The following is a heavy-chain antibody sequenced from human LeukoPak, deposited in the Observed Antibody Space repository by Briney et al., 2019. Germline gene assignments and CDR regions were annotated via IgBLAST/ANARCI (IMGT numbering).Heavy chain of an antibody. Sequence: GGSLRLSCAASGFTFSSYEMNWVRQAPGKGLEWVAFIRYDGSNKYYADSVKGRFTISRDNSKNTLYLQMNSLRAEDTAVYYCAKGKDRSFDYWGQGTLVTVSS. J-gene: IGHJ4*02. CDR3: AKGKDRSFDY. CDR2: IRYDGSNK. V-gene: IGHV3-30*02. CDR1: GFTFSSYE.